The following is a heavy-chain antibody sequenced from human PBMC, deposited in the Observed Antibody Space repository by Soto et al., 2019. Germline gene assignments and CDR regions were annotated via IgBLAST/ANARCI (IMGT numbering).Heavy chain of an antibody. CDR1: GGSISSSSYY. CDR3: ARSSYYDILTGYFPGMDV. J-gene: IGHJ6*02. V-gene: IGHV4-39*01. CDR2: IYYSGST. Sequence: PSETLSLTCTVSGGSISSSSYYWGWIRQPPGKGLEWIGSIYYSGSTYYNPSLKSRVTISVDTPKNQFSLKLSSVTAADTAVYYCARSSYYDILTGYFPGMDVWGQGTTVTVSS. D-gene: IGHD3-9*01.